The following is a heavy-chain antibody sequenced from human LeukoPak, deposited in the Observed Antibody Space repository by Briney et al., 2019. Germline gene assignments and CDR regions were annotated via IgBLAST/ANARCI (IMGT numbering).Heavy chain of an antibody. V-gene: IGHV4-4*02. J-gene: IGHJ4*02. CDR3: AREVRFSMVRGEIDC. D-gene: IGHD3-10*01. CDR1: GGSIGSSNW. Sequence: SGTLPLTCAVSGGSIGSSNWWSWVRQPPGKGLEWIGEIYYSGNTNYNPSLKSRVTISIDKSKNQFSLKLSSVTAADTAVYYCAREVRFSMVRGEIDCWGQGTLVTVSS. CDR2: IYYSGNT.